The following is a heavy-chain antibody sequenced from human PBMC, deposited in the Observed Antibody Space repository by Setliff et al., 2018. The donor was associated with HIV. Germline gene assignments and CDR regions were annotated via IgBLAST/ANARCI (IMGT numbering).Heavy chain of an antibody. Sequence: ASVKVSCKASGYTFTSYYMHWVRQATGQGLEWMGIINPSGGSTSYAQKFQGRVTMTRDTSTSTVYMELSSLRSEDTAVYYCAREVAAAGTHPAGADYWGQGTLVTVSS. CDR2: INPSGGST. V-gene: IGHV1-46*01. CDR3: AREVAAAGTHPAGADY. D-gene: IGHD6-13*01. CDR1: GYTFTSYY. J-gene: IGHJ4*02.